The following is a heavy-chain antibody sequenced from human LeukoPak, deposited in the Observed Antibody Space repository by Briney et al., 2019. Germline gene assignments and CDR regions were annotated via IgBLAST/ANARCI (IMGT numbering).Heavy chain of an antibody. D-gene: IGHD1-26*01. CDR3: ARGSLTDSGSYPNDY. CDR1: GYTFTCYY. CDR2: INPNSGDT. J-gene: IGHJ4*02. Sequence: ASVKVSCKASGYTFTCYYMHWVRQAPGQGLEWMAWINPNSGDTNYAQNFQGRVTMTRDTSISTAYMELSRLRSDDTAVYYCARGSLTDSGSYPNDYWGQGTLVTVSS. V-gene: IGHV1-2*02.